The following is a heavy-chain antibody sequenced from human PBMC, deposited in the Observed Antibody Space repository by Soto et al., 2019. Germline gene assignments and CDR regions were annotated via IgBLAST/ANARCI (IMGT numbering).Heavy chain of an antibody. V-gene: IGHV4-4*02. CDR2: IYHSGST. D-gene: IGHD3-9*01. J-gene: IGHJ4*02. Sequence: QVQLQESGPGLVKPSGTLSLTCAVSSGSISSSNWWSWVRQPPGKGLEWIGEIYHSGSTNYNPSLKSRVTISVDKSKHQFSLKLSSVTAADTAVYYCARGSIHDILTGPYYFDYWGQGTLVTVSS. CDR3: ARGSIHDILTGPYYFDY. CDR1: SGSISSSNW.